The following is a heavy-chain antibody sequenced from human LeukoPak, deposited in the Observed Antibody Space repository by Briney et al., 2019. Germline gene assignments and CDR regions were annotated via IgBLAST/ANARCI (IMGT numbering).Heavy chain of an antibody. J-gene: IGHJ3*02. D-gene: IGHD3-3*01. V-gene: IGHV4-59*01. CDR3: ARVGVEFLDAFDI. CDR1: GGSISSYY. CDR2: IYYSGST. Sequence: SETLSLTCTVSGGSISSYYWSWIRQPPGKGLEWIGYIYYSGSTNYIPSLKSRVTISVDTSKNQFSLKLSSVTAADTAVYYCARVGVEFLDAFDIWGQGTMVTVSS.